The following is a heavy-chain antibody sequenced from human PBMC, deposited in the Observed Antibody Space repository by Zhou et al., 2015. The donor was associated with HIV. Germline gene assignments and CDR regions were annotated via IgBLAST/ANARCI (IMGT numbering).Heavy chain of an antibody. V-gene: IGHV1-18*01. D-gene: IGHD6-6*01. CDR2: ISTYNGNT. Sequence: QVQLVQSGAEVKKPGSSVKVSCKASGDSFTSYSITWVRQAPGLRLEWMGWISTYNGNTHYAQKLQGRVTMTTDTSTSTAYMELRSLRSDDTAVYYCARDRGAARPDWRYFDLWGRGTLVTVSS. J-gene: IGHJ2*01. CDR1: GDSFTSYS. CDR3: ARDRGAARPDWRYFDL.